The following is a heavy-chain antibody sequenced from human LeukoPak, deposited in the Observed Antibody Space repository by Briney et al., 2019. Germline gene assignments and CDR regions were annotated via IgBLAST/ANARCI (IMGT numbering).Heavy chain of an antibody. J-gene: IGHJ6*02. CDR2: NT. Sequence: NTRYAQKVQGRVTMTRNTSISTAYMELSSLRSEDTAVYYCARGQVGSSGWYYYYYYGMDVWGQGTTVTVSS. V-gene: IGHV1-8*01. D-gene: IGHD6-19*01. CDR3: ARGQVGSSGWYYYYYYGMDV.